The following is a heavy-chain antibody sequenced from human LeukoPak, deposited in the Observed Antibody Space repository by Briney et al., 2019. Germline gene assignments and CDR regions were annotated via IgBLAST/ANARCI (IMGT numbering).Heavy chain of an antibody. V-gene: IGHV1-18*01. D-gene: IGHD1-1*01. CDR1: GYTFTSYG. Sequence: ASVKVSCKACGYTFTSYGISWERQDPGQGLEWMGWISAYNGNTNYAQKLQGRVTMTTDTSTSTAYMELRSLRSDDTAVYYCARDGNWNDGFYYYYYGMDVWGQGTTVTVSS. CDR3: ARDGNWNDGFYYYYYGMDV. J-gene: IGHJ6*02. CDR2: ISAYNGNT.